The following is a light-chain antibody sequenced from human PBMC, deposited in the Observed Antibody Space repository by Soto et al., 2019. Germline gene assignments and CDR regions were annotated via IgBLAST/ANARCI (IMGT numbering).Light chain of an antibody. V-gene: IGLV2-8*01. J-gene: IGLJ1*01. CDR2: EVS. CDR1: SSDVGGYNY. CDR3: SSYAGTNILYV. Sequence: QSALTQPPSASGFPGQSVTISCTGTSSDVGGYNYVSWYQQHPGKAPKVMIYEVSKRPSGVPDRFSGSKSGNTASLTVSGLQAEDEADYYCSSYAGTNILYVFGTGTKVTVL.